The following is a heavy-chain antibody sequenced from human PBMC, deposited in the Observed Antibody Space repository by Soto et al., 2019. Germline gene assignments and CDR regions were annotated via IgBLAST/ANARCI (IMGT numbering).Heavy chain of an antibody. D-gene: IGHD2-8*01. CDR2: INAGNGNT. V-gene: IGHV1-3*01. Sequence: ASVKVSCKASGYTFTSYAMHWVRQAPGQRLEWMGWINAGNGNTKYSQKFQGRVTITRDTSASTAYMELSSLRSEDTAVYYCARAAYCTNGVCYEDGFDYWGQGTLVTVSS. CDR1: GYTFTSYA. CDR3: ARAAYCTNGVCYEDGFDY. J-gene: IGHJ4*02.